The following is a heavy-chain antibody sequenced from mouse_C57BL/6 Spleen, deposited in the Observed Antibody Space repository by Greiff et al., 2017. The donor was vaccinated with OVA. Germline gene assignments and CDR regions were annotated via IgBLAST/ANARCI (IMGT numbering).Heavy chain of an antibody. Sequence: EVQLQQSGPELVKPGASVKISCKASGYTFTDYYMNWVKQSHGKSLEWIGDINPNNGGTSYNQKFKGKATLTVDKSSSTAYMELRSLTSEDSAVYYCAREELTGTFAYWGQGTLVTVSA. V-gene: IGHV1-26*01. J-gene: IGHJ3*01. CDR2: INPNNGGT. CDR3: AREELTGTFAY. D-gene: IGHD4-1*01. CDR1: GYTFTDYY.